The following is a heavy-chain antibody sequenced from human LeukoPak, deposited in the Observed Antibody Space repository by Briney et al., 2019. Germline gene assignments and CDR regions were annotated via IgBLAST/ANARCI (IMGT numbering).Heavy chain of an antibody. J-gene: IGHJ4*02. V-gene: IGHV3-15*01. CDR2: IKSKTDGGTT. CDR1: GFTFSNAW. Sequence: GGSLRLSCAASGFTFSNAWMSWVRQAPGKGLEWVGRIKSKTDGGTTDYAAPVKGRFTISRDDSKNALYLQMNSLKTEDTAVYYCTTDPGVMVAKVRGPDYWGQGTLVTVSS. D-gene: IGHD2-8*01. CDR3: TTDPGVMVAKVRGPDY.